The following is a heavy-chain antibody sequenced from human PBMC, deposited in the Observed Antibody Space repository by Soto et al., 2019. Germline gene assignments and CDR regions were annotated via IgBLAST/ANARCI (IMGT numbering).Heavy chain of an antibody. Sequence: ASETLSLTCTVSGDSISSYYWSWIRQPPGKGLEWIGYIYYSGSTNYNPSLKSRVTISVDTSKNQLSLKLSSVTAADTAVYYCARRYGYSFDYWGQGTLVTVSS. D-gene: IGHD5-18*01. CDR3: ARRYGYSFDY. CDR2: IYYSGST. V-gene: IGHV4-59*08. J-gene: IGHJ4*02. CDR1: GDSISSYY.